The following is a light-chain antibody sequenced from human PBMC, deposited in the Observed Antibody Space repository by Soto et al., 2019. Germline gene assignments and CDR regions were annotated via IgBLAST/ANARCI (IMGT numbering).Light chain of an antibody. V-gene: IGKV1-5*03. J-gene: IGKJ2*01. Sequence: DIQMTQSPSTLSGSVGDRVTITCRASQTISSWLAWYQQKPGKAPKLLIYKASTLKSGVPSRFSGSGSGTEFTLTISSLQPEDTATYYCQQYDHPPYTFGQGTKVDIK. CDR1: QTISSW. CDR3: QQYDHPPYT. CDR2: KAS.